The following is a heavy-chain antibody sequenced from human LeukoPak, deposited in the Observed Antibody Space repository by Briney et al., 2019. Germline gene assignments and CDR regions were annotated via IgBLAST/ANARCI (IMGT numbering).Heavy chain of an antibody. CDR3: AKERYYYDSSGYYKAIDY. V-gene: IGHV3-23*01. CDR1: GFTFGDDA. J-gene: IGHJ4*02. D-gene: IGHD3-22*01. Sequence: PGGSLRLSCTASGFTFGDDAMSWFRQAPGKGLEWVSAISGSGGSTYYADSVKGRFTISRDNSKNTLYLQMNSLRAEDTAVYYCAKERYYYDSSGYYKAIDYWGQGTLVTVSS. CDR2: ISGSGGST.